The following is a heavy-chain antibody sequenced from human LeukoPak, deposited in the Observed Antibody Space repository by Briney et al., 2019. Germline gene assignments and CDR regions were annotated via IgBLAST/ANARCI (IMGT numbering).Heavy chain of an antibody. Sequence: SETLSLTCTVSGGSISSYYWSWIRQPPGKGLEWIGYIYYSGSTNYNPSLKSRVTISVDTSKNQFSLKLSSVTAADTAVYYCARHRSGWTAEYFQHWGQGTLVTVSS. D-gene: IGHD6-19*01. CDR3: ARHRSGWTAEYFQH. V-gene: IGHV4-59*08. CDR2: IYYSGST. CDR1: GGSISSYY. J-gene: IGHJ1*01.